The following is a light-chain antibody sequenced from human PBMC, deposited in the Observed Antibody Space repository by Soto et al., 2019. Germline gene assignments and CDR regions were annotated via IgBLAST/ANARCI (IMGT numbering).Light chain of an antibody. CDR2: GAS. CDR1: PSVSSSY. J-gene: IGKJ2*01. CDR3: QQYGSSPRT. Sequence: EIVLTQSPGTLSLSPGERATLSCRASPSVSSSYLAWYQQKPGQAPRLLIYGASSRATGIPGRCSGSGSGTYFTLTISSLEPEDFAVYYCQQYGSSPRTFGQGTKLEIK. V-gene: IGKV3-20*01.